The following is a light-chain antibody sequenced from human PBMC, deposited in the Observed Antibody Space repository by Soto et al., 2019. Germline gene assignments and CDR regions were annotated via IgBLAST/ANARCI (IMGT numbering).Light chain of an antibody. Sequence: QSALTQPASVSGSPGQSITISCTGTSSDVGGYNYVSWYQQHPGKAPKLMIYEVSNRPSGVSNRFSGSKSGNTASLTISGLLAEDEAHYYCCSYAESDTMIFGGGTQLTVL. CDR3: CSYAESDTMI. CDR2: EVS. J-gene: IGLJ2*01. V-gene: IGLV2-14*01. CDR1: SSDVGGYNY.